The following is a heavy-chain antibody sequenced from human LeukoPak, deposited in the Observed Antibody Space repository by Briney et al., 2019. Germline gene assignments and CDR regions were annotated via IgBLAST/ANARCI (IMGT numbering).Heavy chain of an antibody. V-gene: IGHV4-59*12. D-gene: IGHD2-2*01. CDR3: AREGSNRSSTSCFPP. CDR2: IYHGGST. Sequence: SETLSLTCTVSGGSISSYYWSWIRQPPGKGLEWIGYIYHGGSTYYNPSLKSRVTISVDRSKNQFSLKLSSVTAADTAVYYCAREGSNRSSTSCFPPWGQGTLVTVSS. J-gene: IGHJ5*02. CDR1: GGSISSYY.